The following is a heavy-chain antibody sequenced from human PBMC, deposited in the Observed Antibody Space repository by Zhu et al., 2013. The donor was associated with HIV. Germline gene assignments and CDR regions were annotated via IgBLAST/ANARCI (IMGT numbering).Heavy chain of an antibody. J-gene: IGHJ6*02. Sequence: QVQLVQSGAEVKKPGSSVKVSCKASGGTFRNFAISWVRQAPGQGLEWMGGIIPIFRTADYTQKFQGRVTITADDSMSTAYMELSSLRSDDTAVYYCARVGRGSSTYFYDMDLWGQGP. CDR3: ARVGRGSSTYFYDMDL. CDR2: IIPIFRTA. V-gene: IGHV1-69*01. D-gene: IGHD6-6*01. CDR1: GGTFRNFA.